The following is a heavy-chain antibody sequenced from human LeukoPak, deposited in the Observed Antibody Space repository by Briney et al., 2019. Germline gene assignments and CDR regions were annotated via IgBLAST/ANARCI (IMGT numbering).Heavy chain of an antibody. J-gene: IGHJ6*02. Sequence: GGSLRLSCAASGFTFSSYSMNWVRQAPGKGLEWVSHISSSSTIYYADSVKGRFTISRDNAKNSLYLQMNSLRAEDTAVYYCARLSSYGGVYYYYGMDVWGQGTTVTVSS. CDR2: ISSSSTI. CDR1: GFTFSSYS. V-gene: IGHV3-48*01. CDR3: ARLSSYGGVYYYYGMDV. D-gene: IGHD5-18*01.